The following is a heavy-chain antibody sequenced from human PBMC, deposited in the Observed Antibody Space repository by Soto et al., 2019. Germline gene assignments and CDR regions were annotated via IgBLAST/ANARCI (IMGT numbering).Heavy chain of an antibody. CDR3: AKGEMAVAGPNWFDP. V-gene: IGHV3-30*18. Sequence: QVQLVESGGGVVQPGRSLRLSCAASGFTFSSYGMHWVRQAPGKGLEWVAVISYDGSNKYYADSVKGRFTISRDNSKNTLYLQMNSLRAEDTAVYYCAKGEMAVAGPNWFDPWGQGTLVTVSS. CDR2: ISYDGSNK. J-gene: IGHJ5*02. CDR1: GFTFSSYG. D-gene: IGHD6-19*01.